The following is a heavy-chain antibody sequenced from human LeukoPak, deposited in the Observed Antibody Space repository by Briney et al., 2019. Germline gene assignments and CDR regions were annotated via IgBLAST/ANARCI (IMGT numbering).Heavy chain of an antibody. Sequence: SETLSLTCTVSGGSISSYYWSWIRQPPGKGLEWIGNIYTSGTTNYNPSLKSRVTISVDTSKNQFSLKLSSVTAADTAVYYCARALLVPAANYYFDYWGQGTLVTVSS. V-gene: IGHV4-4*09. CDR3: ARALLVPAANYYFDY. D-gene: IGHD2-2*01. CDR1: GGSISSYY. J-gene: IGHJ4*02. CDR2: IYTSGTT.